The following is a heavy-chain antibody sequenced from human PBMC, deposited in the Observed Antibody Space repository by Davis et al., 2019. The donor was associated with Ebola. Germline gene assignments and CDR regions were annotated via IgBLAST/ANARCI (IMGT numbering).Heavy chain of an antibody. D-gene: IGHD2-15*01. CDR3: ARGVVVVAAYYFDY. V-gene: IGHV3-53*01. CDR1: GFTFSSYS. Sequence: GESLKISCAASGFTFSSYSMNWVRQAPGKGLEWVSVIYSGGSTYYADSVKGRFTISRDNSKNTLYLQMNSLRAEDTAVYYCARGVVVVAAYYFDYWGQGTLVTASS. J-gene: IGHJ4*02. CDR2: IYSGGST.